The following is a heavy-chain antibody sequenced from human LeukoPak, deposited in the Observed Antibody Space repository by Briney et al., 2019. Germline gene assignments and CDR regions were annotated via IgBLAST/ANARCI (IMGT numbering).Heavy chain of an antibody. D-gene: IGHD6-13*01. CDR2: ISSSSSYI. CDR3: ARARATAGNNWFDP. J-gene: IGHJ5*02. Sequence: GGSLRLSCAASGFTFGSYSMNWVRQAPGKGLEWVSSISSSSSYIYYADSVKGRFTISRDNAKNSLYLQMNSLRAEDTAVYYCARARATAGNNWFDPWGQGTLVTVSS. CDR1: GFTFGSYS. V-gene: IGHV3-21*01.